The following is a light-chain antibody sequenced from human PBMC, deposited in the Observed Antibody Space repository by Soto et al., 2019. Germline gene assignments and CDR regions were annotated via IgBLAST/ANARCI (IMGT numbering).Light chain of an antibody. V-gene: IGKV2-28*01. CDR1: QSLLHSNGYNY. CDR2: LGS. J-gene: IGKJ1*01. CDR3: MQALQTRT. Sequence: DIVMTQSPLSLPVTPGEPASISCRSSQSLLHSNGYNYLDWYLQKPGQSPQLLIYLGSNRASGVHNRFSRSGSGTDFTLKISRVEAEDVGVYYCMQALQTRTFGQGTKVEIK.